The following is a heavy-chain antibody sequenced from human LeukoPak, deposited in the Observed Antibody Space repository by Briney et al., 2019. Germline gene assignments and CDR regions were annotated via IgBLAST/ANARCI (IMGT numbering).Heavy chain of an antibody. CDR2: INPNSGGT. V-gene: IGHV1-2*02. D-gene: IGHD3-10*01. CDR1: GYTFTGYY. CDR3: ARARFGDIRGFDP. Sequence: ASVKASCKASGYTFTGYYMHWVRQAPGQGLEWMGWINPNSGGTNYAQKFQGRVTMTRDTSISTAYMELSRLRSDDTAVYYCARARFGDIRGFDPWGQGTLVTVSS. J-gene: IGHJ5*02.